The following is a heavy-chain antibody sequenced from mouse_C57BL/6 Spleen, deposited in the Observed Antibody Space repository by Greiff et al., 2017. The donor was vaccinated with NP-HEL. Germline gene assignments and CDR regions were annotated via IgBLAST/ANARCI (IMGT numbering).Heavy chain of an antibody. J-gene: IGHJ3*01. Sequence: QVQLQQSGPELVKPGASVKISCKASGYAFSSSWMNWVKQRPGKGLEWIGRIYPGDGDTNYNGKFKGKATLTADKSSSTAYMQLSSLTSEDSAVYFCARQRGTAQATAFAYWGQGTLVTVSA. V-gene: IGHV1-82*01. CDR1: GYAFSSSW. CDR3: ARQRGTAQATAFAY. D-gene: IGHD3-2*02. CDR2: IYPGDGDT.